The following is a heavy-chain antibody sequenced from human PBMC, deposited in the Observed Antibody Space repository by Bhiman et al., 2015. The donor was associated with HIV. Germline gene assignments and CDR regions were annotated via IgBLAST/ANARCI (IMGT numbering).Heavy chain of an antibody. CDR1: GFTFSDYI. J-gene: IGHJ4*02. Sequence: EVQLVESGGGLVKPGGPLRLSCAASGFTFSDYIMNWVRQAPGKGLEWVSSISSTSTYIYYADSVKGRFTISRDNAKNSLFLQMNSLRAEDTALYYCARSEGQKYWGQGTLVTVSS. CDR2: ISSTSTYI. CDR3: ARSEGQKY. V-gene: IGHV3-21*03.